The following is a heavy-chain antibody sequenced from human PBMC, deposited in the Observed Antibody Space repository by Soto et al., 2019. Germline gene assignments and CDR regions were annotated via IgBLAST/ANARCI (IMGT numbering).Heavy chain of an antibody. Sequence: GASVKVSCKASGYTFTSYGISWVRQAPGQGLEWMGWISAYNGNTNYAQKLQGRVTMTTDTPTSTAYMELRSLRSDDTAVYYCARVYYDFWSGYFDYWGQGTLVTVSS. J-gene: IGHJ4*02. CDR1: GYTFTSYG. CDR3: ARVYYDFWSGYFDY. D-gene: IGHD3-3*01. V-gene: IGHV1-18*04. CDR2: ISAYNGNT.